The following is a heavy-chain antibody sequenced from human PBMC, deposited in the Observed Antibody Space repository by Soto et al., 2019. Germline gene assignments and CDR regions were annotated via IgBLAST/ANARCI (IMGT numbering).Heavy chain of an antibody. D-gene: IGHD2-21*01. J-gene: IGHJ4*02. V-gene: IGHV2-5*02. CDR1: GVSLSTSGMG. CDR3: EHMIEGAFFDL. CDR2: VYWDDDK. Sequence: SGPTLVNTTQTLTLTCTFSGVSLSTSGMGVGWIRQPPGKALEWLALVYWDDDKRYSPSLKSRLTITKDTSKNQVVLTMTYMDPVDTAKYYCEHMIEGAFFDLWGQGTLVTVSS.